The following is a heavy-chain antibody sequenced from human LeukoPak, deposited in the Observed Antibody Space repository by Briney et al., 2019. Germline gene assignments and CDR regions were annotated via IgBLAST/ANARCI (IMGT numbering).Heavy chain of an antibody. Sequence: GGSLRLSCAASGFTFSSYAMHWVRQAPGKGLEWVAVISYDGSNKYYADSVKGRFTISRDNSKNTLYLQMNSLRAEDTAVYYYARLTLYDYWGQGTLVTVP. J-gene: IGHJ4*02. CDR2: ISYDGSNK. CDR3: ARLTLYDY. V-gene: IGHV3-30*04. D-gene: IGHD3-10*01. CDR1: GFTFSSYA.